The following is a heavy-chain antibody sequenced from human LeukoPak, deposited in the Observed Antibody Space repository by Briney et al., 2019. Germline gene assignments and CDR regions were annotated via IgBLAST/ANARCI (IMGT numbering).Heavy chain of an antibody. J-gene: IGHJ4*02. CDR1: GFTVSSNY. Sequence: GGSLRLSCAASGFTVSSNYTSWVRQAPGKGLEWVSVIYSGGSTYYADSVKGRFTISRDNSKNTLYLQMNSLRAEDTAVYYCARDSRGYSGYDPPDYWGQGTLVTVSS. V-gene: IGHV3-53*01. CDR3: ARDSRGYSGYDPPDY. CDR2: IYSGGST. D-gene: IGHD5-12*01.